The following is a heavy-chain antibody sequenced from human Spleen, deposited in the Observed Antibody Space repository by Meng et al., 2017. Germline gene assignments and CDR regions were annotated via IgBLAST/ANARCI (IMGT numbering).Heavy chain of an antibody. V-gene: IGHV3-74*01. D-gene: IGHD1-1*01. Sequence: GESLKISCAASGFTFTDHWMHRVRQGPGKGLVWVSRINPDGSNPTYADSVKGRFTISRDNAKNTVYLQMNSLRAEDTALYYCTNDRLNHWGQGALVTVSS. CDR3: TNDRLNH. CDR2: INPDGSNP. CDR1: GFTFTDHW. J-gene: IGHJ1*01.